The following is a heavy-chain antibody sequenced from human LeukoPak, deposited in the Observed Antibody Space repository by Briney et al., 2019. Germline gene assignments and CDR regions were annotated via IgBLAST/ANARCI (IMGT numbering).Heavy chain of an antibody. CDR2: ISSSGSTI. V-gene: IGHV3-48*03. D-gene: IGHD1-14*01. CDR1: GFTFSSYE. CDR3: ARGTFSDAFDI. Sequence: GGSLRLSCAASGFTFSSYEMNWVRQAPGKGLEWVSYISSSGSTIYYADSVKGRFTISRDNAKNSLYLQMNSLRAEGTAVYYCARGTFSDAFDIWGQGTMVTVSS. J-gene: IGHJ3*02.